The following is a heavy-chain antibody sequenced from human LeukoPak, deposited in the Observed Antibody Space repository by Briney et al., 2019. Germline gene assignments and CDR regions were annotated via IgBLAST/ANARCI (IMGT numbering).Heavy chain of an antibody. J-gene: IGHJ4*02. D-gene: IGHD3-10*01. CDR3: ATMARGVIGY. V-gene: IGHV3-48*04. Sequence: GGSLRLSCAASGFTFSSYSMNWVRQAPGKGLEWVSYISSSSSTIYYADSVKGRFTISRDNAKNSLYLQMNSLRAEDTAVYYCATMARGVIGYWGQGTLVTVSS. CDR1: GFTFSSYS. CDR2: ISSSSSTI.